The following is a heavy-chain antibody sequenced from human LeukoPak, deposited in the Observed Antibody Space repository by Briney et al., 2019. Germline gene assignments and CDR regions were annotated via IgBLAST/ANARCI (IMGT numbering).Heavy chain of an antibody. Sequence: GGSLRLSCTASGFSLSKVWMSWVRQAPGQGLEWVGHIKTKTDGGTTEYVAPVRGRFAISRDDSGDTLYLQMNSLKIEDTAVYYCTTVDYGDLTPAASSDYWGQGTLVTVSS. V-gene: IGHV3-15*01. CDR2: IKTKTDGGTT. CDR1: GFSLSKVW. CDR3: TTVDYGDLTPAASSDY. J-gene: IGHJ4*02. D-gene: IGHD4-17*01.